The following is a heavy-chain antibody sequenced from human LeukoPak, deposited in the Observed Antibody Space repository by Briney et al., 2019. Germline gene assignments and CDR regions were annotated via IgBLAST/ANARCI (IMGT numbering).Heavy chain of an antibody. D-gene: IGHD4-17*01. CDR1: DGSISSGGYY. V-gene: IGHV4-61*09. CDR2: IYTSGNT. J-gene: IGHJ6*03. CDR3: ARWTTVTYYYYMDV. Sequence: SETLSLTCTVSDGSISSGGYYWSWIRQPAGKGLEWVGHIYTSGNTDYNPSLKSRLTISVDTSKNQFSLELSSVTAADTAVYYCARWTTVTYYYYMDVWGKGTTVTVSS.